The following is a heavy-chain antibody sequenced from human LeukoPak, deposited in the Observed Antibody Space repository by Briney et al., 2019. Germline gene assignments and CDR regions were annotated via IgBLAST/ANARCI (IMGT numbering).Heavy chain of an antibody. CDR3: ARNYYDILTGYSTRGLYYYYYMDV. CDR1: GGTFSSYA. J-gene: IGHJ6*03. CDR2: IIPIFGTA. V-gene: IGHV1-69*06. D-gene: IGHD3-9*01. Sequence: SVKVSCKASGGTFSSYAISWVRQAPGQGLEWMGGIIPIFGTANYAQKFQGRVTITADKSTSTAYMELSSLRSEDTAVYYCARNYYDILTGYSTRGLYYYYYMDVWGKGTTVTVSS.